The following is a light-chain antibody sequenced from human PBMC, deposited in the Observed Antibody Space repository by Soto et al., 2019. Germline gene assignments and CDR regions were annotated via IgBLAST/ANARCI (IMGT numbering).Light chain of an antibody. CDR2: KVS. Sequence: EVVMTQSPLSLPVTLGQPASISCRSSQSLVYSDGNTYLNWFQQRPGQSPRRLIYKVSNRDSGVPDRFSGRGSGTDFTLKISRVEAEDVGVYYCMQGTHWYTLGQGTKLEI. CDR3: MQGTHWYT. CDR1: QSLVYSDGNTY. V-gene: IGKV2-30*01. J-gene: IGKJ2*01.